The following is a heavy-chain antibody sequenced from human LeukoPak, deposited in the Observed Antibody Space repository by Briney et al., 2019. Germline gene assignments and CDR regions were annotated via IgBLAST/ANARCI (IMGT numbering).Heavy chain of an antibody. V-gene: IGHV1-18*04. CDR3: ARGTLELRYFDWLPDY. Sequence: GASVKVSCKASGCTFTSYGISWVRQAPGQGLEWMGWISAYNGNTNYAQKLQGRVTMTTDTSTSTAYMELRSLRSDDTAVYYCARGTLELRYFDWLPDYWGQGTLVTVSS. J-gene: IGHJ4*02. CDR1: GCTFTSYG. CDR2: ISAYNGNT. D-gene: IGHD3-9*01.